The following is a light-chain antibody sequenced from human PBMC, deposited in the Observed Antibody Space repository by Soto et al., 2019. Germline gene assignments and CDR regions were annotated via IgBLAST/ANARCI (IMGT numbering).Light chain of an antibody. CDR2: LNSDGSH. CDR1: SGHSSYA. Sequence: QAVVTQSPSASASLGASVKLTCTLSSGHSSYAIAWHQQQPEKGPRYLMKLNSDGSHNKGDGIPDRFSGSSSGAERYLTISCLQSEDEADYYCQTWGTGVQVFGGGTKLTVL. CDR3: QTWGTGVQV. V-gene: IGLV4-69*01. J-gene: IGLJ3*02.